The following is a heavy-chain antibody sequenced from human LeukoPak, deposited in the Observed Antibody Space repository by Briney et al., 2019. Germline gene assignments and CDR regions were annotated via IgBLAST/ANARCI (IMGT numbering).Heavy chain of an antibody. V-gene: IGHV3-21*01. CDR1: GFTFSSYS. D-gene: IGHD6-13*01. J-gene: IGHJ4*02. CDR2: ISSSSSYI. Sequence: GGSLRLSCAASGFTFSSYSMNWVRQASGKGLEWVSSISSSSSYIYYADSVKGRFTISRDNAKNSLYLQMNSLRAEDTAVYYCARDGIAAAGPFDYWGQGTLVTVSS. CDR3: ARDGIAAAGPFDY.